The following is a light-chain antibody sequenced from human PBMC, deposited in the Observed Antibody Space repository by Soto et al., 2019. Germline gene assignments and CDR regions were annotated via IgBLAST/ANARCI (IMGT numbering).Light chain of an antibody. J-gene: IGLJ2*01. CDR3: QSYDSSLSGSGV. CDR1: SSNIGAGYD. Sequence: QSVLTQPPSVSGAPGQRVTISCTGSSSNIGAGYDVHWYQQLPGTAPKLLIYGNSNRPSGVPDRFSGSKSGTSASLASTGLQAEEEADYYCQSYDSSLSGSGVFGGGTKVTVL. V-gene: IGLV1-40*01. CDR2: GNS.